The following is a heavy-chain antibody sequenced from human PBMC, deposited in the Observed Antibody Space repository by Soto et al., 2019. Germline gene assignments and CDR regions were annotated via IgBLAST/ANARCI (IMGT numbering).Heavy chain of an antibody. CDR1: GDSISNLDYF. D-gene: IGHD7-27*01. V-gene: IGHV4-30-4*01. CDR2: IYKSATT. J-gene: IGHJ5*01. Sequence: SVTLSLTCSVSGDSISNLDYFWAWIRQPPGQALEYIGYIYKSATTYYNPSFESRVAISVDTSKSQFSLNVTSVTAADTAVYFCARGRYCLTGRCFPNWFDSWGQGALVTVSS. CDR3: ARGRYCLTGRCFPNWFDS.